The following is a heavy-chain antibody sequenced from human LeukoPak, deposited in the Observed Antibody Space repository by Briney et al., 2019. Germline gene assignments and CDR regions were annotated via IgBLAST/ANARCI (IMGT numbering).Heavy chain of an antibody. CDR1: GGSISSGDYY. V-gene: IGHV4-30-4*08. J-gene: IGHJ4*02. D-gene: IGHD3-22*01. CDR3: ARDYYDSSGYYYGYDY. Sequence: PQTLSLTCTVSGGSISSGDYYWSWIRQPPGKGLEWIGYIYYSGSTYYNPSLKSRVTISVDTSKNQFSLKLSSVTAADTAVYYCARDYYDSSGYYYGYDYWGQGTLVTVSS. CDR2: IYYSGST.